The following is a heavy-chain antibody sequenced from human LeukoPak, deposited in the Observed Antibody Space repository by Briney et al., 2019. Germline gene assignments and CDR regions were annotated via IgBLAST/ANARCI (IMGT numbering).Heavy chain of an antibody. D-gene: IGHD2-2*01. J-gene: IGHJ4*02. V-gene: IGHV4-39*07. Sequence: SETLSLTCTVSGGSISSSSYYWSWIRQPPGKGLEWIGEINHSGSTNYNPSLKSRVTISVDTSKNQFSLKLSSVTAADTAVYYCARDIVVPAATLDYWGQGTLVTVSS. CDR2: INHSGST. CDR3: ARDIVVPAATLDY. CDR1: GGSISSSSYY.